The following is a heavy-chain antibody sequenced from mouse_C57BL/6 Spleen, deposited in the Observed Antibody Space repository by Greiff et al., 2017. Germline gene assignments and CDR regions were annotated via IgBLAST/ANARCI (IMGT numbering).Heavy chain of an antibody. CDR2: IYPGDGDT. CDR3: ARSIGVVSLDY. Sequence: VQLVESGPELVKPGASVKISCKASGYAFSSSWMNWVKQRPGKGLEWIGRIYPGDGDTNYNGKFKGKATLTADKSSSTAYMQLSSLTSEDSAVYFCARSIGVVSLDYWGQGTTLTVSS. D-gene: IGHD1-1*01. V-gene: IGHV1-82*01. J-gene: IGHJ2*01. CDR1: GYAFSSSW.